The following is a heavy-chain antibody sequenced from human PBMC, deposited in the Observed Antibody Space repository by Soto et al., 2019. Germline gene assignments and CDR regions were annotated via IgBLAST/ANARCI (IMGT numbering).Heavy chain of an antibody. CDR1: GGSISSGGYS. CDR3: ARSVFP. CDR2: LYHSGST. J-gene: IGHJ5*02. Sequence: SETLSLTCAVSGGSISSGGYSWSWIRQPPGKGLEWIGYLYHSGSTYYNPSLKSRVTISVDRSKNQFSLKLSSVTAADTAVYYCARSVFPWGQGTLVTVSS. V-gene: IGHV4-30-2*01.